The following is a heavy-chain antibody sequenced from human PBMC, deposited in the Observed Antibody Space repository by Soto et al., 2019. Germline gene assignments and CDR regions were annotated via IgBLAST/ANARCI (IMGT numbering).Heavy chain of an antibody. CDR1: GGSMGSFF. CDR2: FSKTGNT. J-gene: IGHJ4*01. D-gene: IGHD3-9*01. V-gene: IGHV4-4*08. Sequence: PSETLSLTCTVSGGSMGSFFWSWIRQPPGGGLEYIGYFSKTGNTNYNPSFKSRVTISGDTSKNQFSLKLNSVPAADTAVYYCARLKMWAGYSRGTFDYWGHGSLVTVSS. CDR3: ARLKMWAGYSRGTFDY.